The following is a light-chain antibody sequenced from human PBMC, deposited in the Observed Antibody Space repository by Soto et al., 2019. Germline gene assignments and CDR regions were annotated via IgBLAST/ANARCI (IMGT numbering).Light chain of an antibody. CDR2: SNN. Sequence: QSVLTQPPSASGTPGQRVTISCSGSSSNIGSNYVYWYQQLPGTAPKLLIYSNNQRPSGVPDRFSGSKSGTSASLAISGLRSEDEADYYCAAWDDILSGGVFGGGTQLTVL. V-gene: IGLV1-47*02. J-gene: IGLJ3*02. CDR3: AAWDDILSGGV. CDR1: SSNIGSNY.